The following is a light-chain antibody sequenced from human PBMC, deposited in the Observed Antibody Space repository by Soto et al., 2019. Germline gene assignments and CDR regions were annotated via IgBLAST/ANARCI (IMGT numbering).Light chain of an antibody. Sequence: IVLTKSPGTLSLSPGDRATLSCRASQRVGTLYLAWYQQKPGHAPRLLISGTSTRATGIPDRFSGSASGTDFTLTISRLEPEDFAVYYCQHYGTSPRTFGQGTMV. CDR1: QRVGTLY. CDR2: GTS. V-gene: IGKV3-20*01. CDR3: QHYGTSPRT. J-gene: IGKJ1*01.